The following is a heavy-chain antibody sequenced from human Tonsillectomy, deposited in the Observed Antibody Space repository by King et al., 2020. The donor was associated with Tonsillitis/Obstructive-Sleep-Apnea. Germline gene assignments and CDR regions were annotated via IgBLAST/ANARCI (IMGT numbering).Heavy chain of an antibody. D-gene: IGHD6-19*01. V-gene: IGHV3-48*02. CDR3: AREFSSGWLSGAFDI. Sequence: VQLVESGGGLVQPGGSLRLSCAASGFTFSSYSMNWVRQAPGKGLEWVSYISSSSTIYYADSVKGRFTISRDNAKNSLYLQMNSLRDEDTAVYYCAREFSSGWLSGAFDIWGQGTMVTVSS. J-gene: IGHJ3*02. CDR2: ISSSSTI. CDR1: GFTFSSYS.